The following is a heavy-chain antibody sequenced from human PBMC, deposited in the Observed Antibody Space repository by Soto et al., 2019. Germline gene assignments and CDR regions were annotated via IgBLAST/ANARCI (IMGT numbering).Heavy chain of an antibody. Sequence: EVQLMESGGGLVQPGGSLRLSCAGSGLTLIRSAGSWVRRVPGKGLKWVSYISDSGDRTYYADSVKGRFTISRDRSKNTVSLQMNTLRAEDTALYYCAKDRGIIVKAGDAFDVWGQGTMVTVSS. CDR3: AKDRGIIVKAGDAFDV. J-gene: IGHJ3*01. CDR1: GLTLIRSA. D-gene: IGHD3-16*02. V-gene: IGHV3-23*01. CDR2: ISDSGDRT.